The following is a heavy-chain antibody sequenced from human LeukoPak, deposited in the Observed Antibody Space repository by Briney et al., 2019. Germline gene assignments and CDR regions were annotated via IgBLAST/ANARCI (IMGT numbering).Heavy chain of an antibody. CDR2: ISGSGGST. Sequence: GGSPRLSCAASGFTFDDYAMHWVRQAPGKGLEWVSAISGSGGSTYYADSVKGRFTISRDNSKNTLYLQMNSLRAEDTAVYYCAKDQGFNYGSGSYYLNWGQGTLVTVSS. J-gene: IGHJ4*02. CDR1: GFTFDDYA. V-gene: IGHV3-23*01. CDR3: AKDQGFNYGSGSYYLN. D-gene: IGHD3-10*01.